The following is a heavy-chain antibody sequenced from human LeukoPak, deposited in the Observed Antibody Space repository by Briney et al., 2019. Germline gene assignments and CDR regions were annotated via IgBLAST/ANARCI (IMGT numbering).Heavy chain of an antibody. D-gene: IGHD6-19*01. CDR3: ARGPRLDSSGWYYGAFDI. CDR2: INPNSGGA. J-gene: IGHJ3*02. Sequence: ASVKVSCKASGYTFTGYYIHWVRQAPGQGLEWMGRINPNSGGADYAQKFQGRVSMTRDTSISTAYMELSSLRSDDTAVYYCARGPRLDSSGWYYGAFDIWGQGTMVTVS. CDR1: GYTFTGYY. V-gene: IGHV1-2*06.